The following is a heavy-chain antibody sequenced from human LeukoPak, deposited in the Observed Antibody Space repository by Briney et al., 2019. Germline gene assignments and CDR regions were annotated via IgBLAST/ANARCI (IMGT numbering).Heavy chain of an antibody. CDR3: ATATYYYGPLDAFDI. J-gene: IGHJ3*02. CDR2: FDPEDGET. V-gene: IGHV1-24*01. D-gene: IGHD3-10*01. CDR1: GYTLTELS. Sequence: ASVKVSCKVSGYTLTELSMHWVRQAPRKGLEWMGGFDPEDGETIYAQKFQGRVTMTEDTSTDTAYMELSSLRSEDTAVYYCATATYYYGPLDAFDIWGQGTMVTVSS.